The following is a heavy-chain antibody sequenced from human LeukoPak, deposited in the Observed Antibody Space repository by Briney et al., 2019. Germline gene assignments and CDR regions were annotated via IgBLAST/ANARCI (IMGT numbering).Heavy chain of an antibody. CDR2: ISGSRGST. CDR1: GFTLSRYP. Sequence: GGSLRLSCAASGFTLSRYPISWVRQTPGKGLEWVSTISGSRGSTYYAAPAKGRFTLSRDNSKNTLYLQLTSLRAEATAIFYCAKGGSWGVAGFFDYRGEG. D-gene: IGHD6-19*01. CDR3: AKGGSWGVAGFFDY. V-gene: IGHV3-23*01. J-gene: IGHJ4*02.